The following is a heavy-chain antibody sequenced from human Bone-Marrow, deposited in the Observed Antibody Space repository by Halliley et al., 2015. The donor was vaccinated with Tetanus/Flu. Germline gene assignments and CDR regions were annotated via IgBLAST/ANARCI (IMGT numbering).Heavy chain of an antibody. V-gene: IGHV4-39*07. Sequence: TLSLTCSVSGDSISGSNYYGAWIRQSPGKGLEWIGSIYFSGSTSYNPSLKSRVTISADTSKSQFSLRVSSMTAADTAVYYCARHPTYSGSYGWFDPWGQGTLVTVSS. D-gene: IGHD1-26*01. CDR2: IYFSGST. CDR1: GDSISGSNYY. J-gene: IGHJ5*02. CDR3: ARHPTYSGSYGWFDP.